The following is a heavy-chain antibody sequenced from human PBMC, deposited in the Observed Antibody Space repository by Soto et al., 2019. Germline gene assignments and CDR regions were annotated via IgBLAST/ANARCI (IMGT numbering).Heavy chain of an antibody. J-gene: IGHJ4*02. CDR3: ARGPGYGDYEDFDY. CDR2: IYYSGSA. V-gene: IGHV4-31*03. D-gene: IGHD4-17*01. CDR1: GGSISSGGYY. Sequence: SETLSLTCTVSGGSISSGGYYWSWIRQHPGKGLEWIGYIYYSGSAYYNPSLKSRVTISVDTSKNQFSLKLSSVTAADTAVYYCARGPGYGDYEDFDYWGQGTLVTVSS.